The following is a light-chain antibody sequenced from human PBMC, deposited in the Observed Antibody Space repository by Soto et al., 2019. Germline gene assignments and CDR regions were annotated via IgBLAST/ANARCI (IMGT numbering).Light chain of an antibody. J-gene: IGKJ4*02. Sequence: EIVLTQSPGTLSLSPGERATLSCRASQSASSSYLAWYQQKPGQAPRLLIYGASSRATGIPDRFSGSGSGTEFTLTISRLEAEDFVVYYCQQYYGSPPATFGGGTKVEIK. V-gene: IGKV3-20*01. CDR2: GAS. CDR1: QSASSSY. CDR3: QQYYGSPPAT.